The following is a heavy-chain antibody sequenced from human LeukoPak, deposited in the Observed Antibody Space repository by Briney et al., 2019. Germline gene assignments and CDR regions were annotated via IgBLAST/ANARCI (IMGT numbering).Heavy chain of an antibody. Sequence: PSETLSLTCTVSGGSISSSSYYWGWIRQPPGKGLEWIGSIYYSGSTYYNPSLKSRVTISVDTSKNQFSLKLSSVTAADTAVYYCARGIRIADLDYWGQGMLVTVSS. CDR1: GGSISSSSYY. J-gene: IGHJ4*02. CDR2: IYYSGST. D-gene: IGHD2-21*01. V-gene: IGHV4-39*07. CDR3: ARGIRIADLDY.